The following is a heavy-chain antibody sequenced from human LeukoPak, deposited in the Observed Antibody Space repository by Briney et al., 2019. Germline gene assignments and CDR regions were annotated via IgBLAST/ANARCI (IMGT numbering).Heavy chain of an antibody. V-gene: IGHV4-34*01. CDR1: GGSFSGYY. Sequence: SETLSLTCAVYGGSFSGYYWSWIRQPPGKGLEWIGEINHSGSTNHNPSLKSRVTISVDTSKNQFSLKLSSVTAADTAVYYCARGTSNSAFDIWGQGTMVTVSS. D-gene: IGHD2/OR15-2a*01. CDR2: INHSGST. J-gene: IGHJ3*02. CDR3: ARGTSNSAFDI.